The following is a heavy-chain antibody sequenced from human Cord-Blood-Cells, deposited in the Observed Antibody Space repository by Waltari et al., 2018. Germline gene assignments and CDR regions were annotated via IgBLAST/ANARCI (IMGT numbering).Heavy chain of an antibody. CDR1: GGSISSYY. J-gene: IGHJ4*02. V-gene: IGHV4-59*01. Sequence: QVQLQESGPGLVKPSETLSLTCTVSGGSISSYYWSWIRQPPGKGLEWIGYIYYSRSTNYNPSLKSRVTISVDTSKNQFSLKLSSVTAADTAVYYCARSRSLAYWGQGTLVTVSS. D-gene: IGHD3-10*01. CDR3: ARSRSLAY. CDR2: IYYSRST.